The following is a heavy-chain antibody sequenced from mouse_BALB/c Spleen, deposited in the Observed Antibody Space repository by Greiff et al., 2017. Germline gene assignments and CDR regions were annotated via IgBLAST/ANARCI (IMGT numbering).Heavy chain of an antibody. D-gene: IGHD1-1*01. V-gene: IGHV1S29*02. Sequence: VQLKQSGPELVKPGASVKISCKASGYTFTDYNMHWVKQSHGKSLEWIGYIYPYNGGTGYNQKFKSKATLTVDNSSSTAYMELRSLTSEDSAVYYCANGITTAFDYWGQGTTLTVSS. CDR3: ANGITTAFDY. J-gene: IGHJ2*01. CDR2: IYPYNGGT. CDR1: GYTFTDYN.